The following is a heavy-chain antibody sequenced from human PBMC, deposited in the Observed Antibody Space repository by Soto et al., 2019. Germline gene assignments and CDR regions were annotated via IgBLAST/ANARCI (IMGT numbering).Heavy chain of an antibody. J-gene: IGHJ4*02. Sequence: GGSLRLSCAASGFTFSSYSMNWVRQAPGKGLEWVSYISSSSSTIYYADSVKGRFTISRDNAKNSLYLQMNSLRAEDTAVYYCARTLEGITGTTVDFDYWGQGTLVTVSS. CDR2: ISSSSSTI. D-gene: IGHD1-20*01. CDR3: ARTLEGITGTTVDFDY. CDR1: GFTFSSYS. V-gene: IGHV3-48*01.